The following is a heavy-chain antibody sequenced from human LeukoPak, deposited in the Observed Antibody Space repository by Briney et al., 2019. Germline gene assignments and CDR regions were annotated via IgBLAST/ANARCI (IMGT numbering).Heavy chain of an antibody. CDR3: AKGCDILTGYCSHFDY. V-gene: IGHV1-46*01. CDR2: INPSGGST. J-gene: IGHJ4*02. CDR1: GYTFTSYY. Sequence: GASVKVSCKASGYTFTSYYMHWVRQAPGQGLEWMGIINPSGGSTSYAQKFQGRVTMTRDTSTSTVYMELSSLRSEDTAVYYCAKGCDILTGYCSHFDYWGQGTLVTVSS. D-gene: IGHD3-9*01.